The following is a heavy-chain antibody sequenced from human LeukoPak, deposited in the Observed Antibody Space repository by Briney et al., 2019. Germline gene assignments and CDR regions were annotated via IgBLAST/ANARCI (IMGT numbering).Heavy chain of an antibody. Sequence: SGGSLRLSCAASGFTFSNFPMHWVRQAPGKGLEFVTAISPDASTIYYANSLKGRFTISRDNSKNTLYLQMGGLRAEDTAVYYCARWAPGLDYWGQGTLVTVSS. CDR3: ARWAPGLDY. CDR1: GFTFSNFP. V-gene: IGHV3-64*01. J-gene: IGHJ4*02. CDR2: ISPDASTI.